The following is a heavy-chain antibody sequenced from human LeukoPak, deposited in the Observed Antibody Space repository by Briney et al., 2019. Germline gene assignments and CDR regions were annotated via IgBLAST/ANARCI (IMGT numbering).Heavy chain of an antibody. CDR2: INPSGGST. CDR3: ARATIAARRGDWFDP. Sequence: VASVKVSCKASGYTFTSYYMHWVRQAPGQGLEWMGIINPSGGSTSYAQKFQGRVTMTRDTSTSTVYMELSSLRSEDTAVYYCARATIAARRGDWFDPWGQGTLVTVSS. V-gene: IGHV1-46*01. J-gene: IGHJ5*02. D-gene: IGHD6-6*01. CDR1: GYTFTSYY.